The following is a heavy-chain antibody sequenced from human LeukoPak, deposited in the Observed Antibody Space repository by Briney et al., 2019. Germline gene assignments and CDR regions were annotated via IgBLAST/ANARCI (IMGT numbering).Heavy chain of an antibody. CDR3: ARHRGYYDSSGDGYYFDY. CDR2: IYYSGST. CDR1: GGSISSSSYY. D-gene: IGHD3-22*01. J-gene: IGHJ4*02. V-gene: IGHV4-39*07. Sequence: SETLSLTCTVSGGSISSSSYYWGWIRQPPGKGLEWIGNIYYSGSTYYNPSLKSRFTISVDTSKNQFSLKLSSVTAADTAVYYCARHRGYYDSSGDGYYFDYWGQGTLVTVSS.